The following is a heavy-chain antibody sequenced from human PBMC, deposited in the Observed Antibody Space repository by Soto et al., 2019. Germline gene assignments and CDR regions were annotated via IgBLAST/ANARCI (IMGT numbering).Heavy chain of an antibody. V-gene: IGHV3-30-3*01. CDR3: ARRSNTYCGGYCYSYHDAFDI. D-gene: IGHD2-21*02. CDR1: GFTFSSYA. CDR2: ISYDGSNK. Sequence: GGSLRLSCAASGFTFSSYAMHWVRQAPGKGLEWVAVISYDGSNKYYADSVKGRFTISTDNSKNTLYLQMKSLRAEDTAMYYCARRSNTYCGGYCYSYHDAFDIWRQGTMVTVSS. J-gene: IGHJ3*02.